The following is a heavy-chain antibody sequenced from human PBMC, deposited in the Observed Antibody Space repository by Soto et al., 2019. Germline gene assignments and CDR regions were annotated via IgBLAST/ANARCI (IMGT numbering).Heavy chain of an antibody. Sequence: GRSLRLSCAASGLTYSQYAISWVRQAPEKGLQRVSVIGGDGGSPNYADSVKGRFTVSRDNFKSTLFLQMDSLRAEDTAVYYCAKGSIKRNGIYDPFDIWGQGTMVTVSS. CDR3: AKGSIKRNGIYDPFDI. CDR1: GLTYSQYA. J-gene: IGHJ3*02. V-gene: IGHV3-23*01. CDR2: IGGDGGSP. D-gene: IGHD3-3*02.